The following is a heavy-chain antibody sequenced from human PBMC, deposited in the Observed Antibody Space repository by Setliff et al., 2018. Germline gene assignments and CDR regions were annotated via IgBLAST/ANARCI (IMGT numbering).Heavy chain of an antibody. CDR2: INLHSGGT. V-gene: IGHV1-2*02. D-gene: IGHD2-15*01. CDR3: ARGRIGSTWTGDY. CDR1: GYTFTDYH. J-gene: IGHJ4*02. Sequence: ASVKVSCKTSGYTFTDYHLHWVRQAPGQGLEWMGWINLHSGGTNYAQKFQDRVTMTSDTSITTAYMELSSLTSDDRAIYYCARGRIGSTWTGDYWGQGTLVTVSS.